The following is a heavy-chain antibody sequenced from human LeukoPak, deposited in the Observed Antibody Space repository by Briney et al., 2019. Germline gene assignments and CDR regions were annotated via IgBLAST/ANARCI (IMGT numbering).Heavy chain of an antibody. CDR1: GGSISSYY. J-gene: IGHJ5*02. V-gene: IGHV4-59*01. CDR2: IYYSGST. Sequence: KPSETLSLTCTVSGGSISSYYWSWIRQPPGKGLEWIGYIYYSGSTNYNPSLKSRVTISVDTSKNQFSLKLSSVTAADTAVYYCARADYSSGWNDWFDHWGQGTLVTVSS. D-gene: IGHD6-19*01. CDR3: ARADYSSGWNDWFDH.